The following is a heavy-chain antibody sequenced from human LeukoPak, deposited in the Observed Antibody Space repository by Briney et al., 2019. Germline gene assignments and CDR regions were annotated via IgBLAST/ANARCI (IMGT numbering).Heavy chain of an antibody. Sequence: GESLKISCQGSGYSFTNYWIGWVRQVPGKGLEWMGVIYPGDSDTRYSPSFQGRINISADTSIDTAYLQWSSLKASDTAMYYCARRSLNYYDSSGYYFDYWGRGTLVTVSS. V-gene: IGHV5-51*01. CDR3: ARRSLNYYDSSGYYFDY. CDR2: IYPGDSDT. D-gene: IGHD3-22*01. J-gene: IGHJ4*02. CDR1: GYSFTNYW.